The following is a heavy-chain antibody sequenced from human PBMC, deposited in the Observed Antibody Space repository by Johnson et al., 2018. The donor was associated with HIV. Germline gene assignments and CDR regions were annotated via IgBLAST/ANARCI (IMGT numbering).Heavy chain of an antibody. V-gene: IGHV3-30*04. CDR2: ISYDGKNK. J-gene: IGHJ3*02. Sequence: QVQLVESGGGVVQSGRSLRLSCAASGFTFSSYAIHWVRQAPGKGLEWVAVISYDGKNKYYEASVNGRFTISRDNAKNSLYLQMNSLSAEDTGVYYCASVFDAFTIWGQVTMVTVAS. D-gene: IGHD5/OR15-5a*01. CDR3: ASVFDAFTI. CDR1: GFTFSSYA.